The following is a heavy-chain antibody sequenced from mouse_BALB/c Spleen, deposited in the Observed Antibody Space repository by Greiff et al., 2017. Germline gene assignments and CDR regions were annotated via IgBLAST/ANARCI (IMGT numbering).Heavy chain of an antibody. CDR1: GYTFTSYW. CDR3: GECGIYDDYAMDY. D-gene: IGHD2-3*01. J-gene: IGHJ4*01. Sequence: QVQLQQSGAELVRPGASVKLSCKASGYTFTSYWMNWVKQRPGQGLEWIGMINPSDSETKSNQKFKDKATLTVDKSSSTAYMQLSRRTSEDSAVYYYGECGIYDDYAMDYWGQGTSVTVSS. CDR2: INPSDSET. V-gene: IGHV1-61*01.